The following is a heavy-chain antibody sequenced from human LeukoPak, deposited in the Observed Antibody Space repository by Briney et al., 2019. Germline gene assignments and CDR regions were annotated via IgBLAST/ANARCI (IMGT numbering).Heavy chain of an antibody. V-gene: IGHV4-39*02. D-gene: IGHD3-16*01. CDR2: IYYSGGA. CDR3: ARDYFGVEDYYYYCMDV. Sequence: SETLSLTCTVSGGSISSSTYYWGWIRQPPGKGLEWVGSIYYSGGAYYNPSLKSRVTISVDTSKNQFSLKLNSVTAADTAVYYCARDYFGVEDYYYYCMDVWGKGTTVTVSS. CDR1: GGSISSSTYY. J-gene: IGHJ6*03.